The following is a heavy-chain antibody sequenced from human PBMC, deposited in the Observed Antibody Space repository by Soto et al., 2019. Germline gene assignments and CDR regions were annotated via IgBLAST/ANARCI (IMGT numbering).Heavy chain of an antibody. D-gene: IGHD2-8*01. Sequence: HPGGSLRLSCAASGFTFSNYWMHWVRHAPGKGLVWVSRVNSDGSSTNYADSVRGRFTISRDNAKNTLYLQMNSLRAEDTAVYYCARGPHCTNGVCYGSYYYYMDVWGKGTTVTVSS. J-gene: IGHJ6*03. CDR3: ARGPHCTNGVCYGSYYYYMDV. CDR1: GFTFSNYW. V-gene: IGHV3-74*01. CDR2: VNSDGSST.